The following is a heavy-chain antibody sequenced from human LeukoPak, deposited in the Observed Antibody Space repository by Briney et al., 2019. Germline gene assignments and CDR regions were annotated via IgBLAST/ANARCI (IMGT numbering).Heavy chain of an antibody. CDR1: GFTFSSYA. Sequence: GGSLRLSCAASGFTFSSYAMSWVRQAPGKGLEWVSAISGSGGSTYYADSVKGWFTIPRDNSKNTLYLQMNSLRAEDTAVYYCAKGEGITMVRGVRYPWYFDLWGRGTLVTVSS. CDR2: ISGSGGST. D-gene: IGHD3-10*01. J-gene: IGHJ2*01. CDR3: AKGEGITMVRGVRYPWYFDL. V-gene: IGHV3-23*01.